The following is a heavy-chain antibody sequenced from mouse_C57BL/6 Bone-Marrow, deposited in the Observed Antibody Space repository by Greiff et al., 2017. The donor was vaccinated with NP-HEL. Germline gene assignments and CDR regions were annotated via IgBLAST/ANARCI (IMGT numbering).Heavy chain of an antibody. CDR1: GFNIKDYY. CDR3: ARLEGYFDY. CDR2: IDPSDSET. Sequence: VQLQQSGAELVKPGASVKLSCTASGFNIKDYYMHWVKQRPIQGLEWIGNIDPSDSETHYNQKFKDKATLTVDKSSSTAYMQLSSLTSEDSAVYYCARLEGYFDYWGQGTTLTVSS. J-gene: IGHJ2*01. V-gene: IGHV1-52*01.